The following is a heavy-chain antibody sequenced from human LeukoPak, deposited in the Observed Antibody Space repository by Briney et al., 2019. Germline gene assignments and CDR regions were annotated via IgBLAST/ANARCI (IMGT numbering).Heavy chain of an antibody. J-gene: IGHJ6*02. CDR3: VKDRPCETGMPMDA. Sequence: GGSLRLSCAASGFRFTDYSMSWVRQAPGKGLEWVAGLGRSGEYKYYADSVKGRFTISRDNSKDTVSLQMNSLRAEDSAIYFCVKDRPCETGMPMDAWGQGTTVTVSS. V-gene: IGHV3-23*01. D-gene: IGHD1-14*01. CDR1: GFRFTDYS. CDR2: LGRSGEYK.